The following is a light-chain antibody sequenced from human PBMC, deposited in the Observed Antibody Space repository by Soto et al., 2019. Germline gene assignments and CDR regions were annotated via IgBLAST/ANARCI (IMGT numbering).Light chain of an antibody. CDR3: QQYDNLPLT. Sequence: DIQMTQSPSSLSASVGDRVTITCQASQDISNYLNWYQQKPGKAPKLLIYDASNLETGVPSRFXXXXXXXXXXXXXSSLQPEDIATYYCQQYDNLPLTFGPGTKVDIK. V-gene: IGKV1-33*01. CDR2: DAS. J-gene: IGKJ3*01. CDR1: QDISNY.